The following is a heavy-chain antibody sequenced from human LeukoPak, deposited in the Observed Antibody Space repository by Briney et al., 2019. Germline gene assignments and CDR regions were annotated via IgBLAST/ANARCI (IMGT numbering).Heavy chain of an antibody. V-gene: IGHV1-69*06. CDR1: GGTFSSYA. CDR2: IIPIFGTA. J-gene: IGHJ4*02. D-gene: IGHD5-12*01. CDR3: ARVGARSGYDVFLGY. Sequence: GASVKVSCKASGGTFSSYAIGWVRQAPGQGLEWMGGIIPIFGTANYAQKFQGRVTITADKSTSTAYMELSSLRSEDTAVYYCARVGARSGYDVFLGYWGQGTLVTVSS.